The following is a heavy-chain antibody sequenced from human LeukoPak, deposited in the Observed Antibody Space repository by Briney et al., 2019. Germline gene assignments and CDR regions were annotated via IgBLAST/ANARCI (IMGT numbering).Heavy chain of an antibody. CDR3: ARHPRGYGDYDFDY. V-gene: IGHV1-69*02. Sequence: SVKVSSKASGGTFSSYTISWVRQAPGQGLEWVGRIIPILGIANYAQKFQGRVTITPDKSTSTAYMELSSLRSEDTAVYYCARHPRGYGDYDFDYWGQGTLVTVSS. J-gene: IGHJ4*02. CDR1: GGTFSSYT. CDR2: IIPILGIA. D-gene: IGHD4-17*01.